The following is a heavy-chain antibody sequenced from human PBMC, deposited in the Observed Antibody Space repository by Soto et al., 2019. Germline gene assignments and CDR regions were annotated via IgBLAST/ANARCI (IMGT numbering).Heavy chain of an antibody. CDR1: GGTFSSYA. D-gene: IGHD2-15*01. V-gene: IGHV1-69*13. Sequence: SVKVSCKASGGTFSSYAISWVRQAPGQGLEWMGGIIPIFGTANYAQKFQGRVTITADESTSTAYMELSSLRSEDTAVYYCARHSSGGGSLYYYGIDVWGQGTTVTVSS. CDR2: IIPIFGTA. CDR3: ARHSSGGGSLYYYGIDV. J-gene: IGHJ6*02.